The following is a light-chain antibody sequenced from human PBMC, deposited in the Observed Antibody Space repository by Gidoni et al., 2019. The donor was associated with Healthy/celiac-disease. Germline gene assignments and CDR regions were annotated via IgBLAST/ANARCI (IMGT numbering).Light chain of an antibody. CDR2: GAS. CDR3: QQYGSSSLT. Sequence: DSVFTQSTGTLSLSPGERATLSCRASQSVSSSYLAWYQQKPGPAPRLLIYGASSRATGIPDRFSGSASGTDFTLTISRLEPEDFAVYYCQQYGSSSLTFGGGTKVEIK. V-gene: IGKV3-20*01. J-gene: IGKJ4*01. CDR1: QSVSSSY.